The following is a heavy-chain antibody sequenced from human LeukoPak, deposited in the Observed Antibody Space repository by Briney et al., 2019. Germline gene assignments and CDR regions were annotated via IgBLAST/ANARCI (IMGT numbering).Heavy chain of an antibody. V-gene: IGHV3-21*01. J-gene: IGHJ5*02. CDR3: ARGSSNIAARDNWFDP. CDR2: ISSSSSYI. CDR1: GFTFSSYS. D-gene: IGHD6-6*01. Sequence: GGSLRLSCAASGFTFSSYSMSWVRQAPGKGLEWVSSISSSSSYIYYGDSLKGRFTISRDNAKNSLYLQMNSLRAEDTAVYYCARGSSNIAARDNWFDPWGQGTLVTVSS.